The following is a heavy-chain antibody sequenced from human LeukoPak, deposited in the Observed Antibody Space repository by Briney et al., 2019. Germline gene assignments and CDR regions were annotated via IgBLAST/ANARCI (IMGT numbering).Heavy chain of an antibody. V-gene: IGHV1-58*01. D-gene: IGHD3-22*01. J-gene: IGHJ4*02. CDR3: AADPSYSSGYRYYFDY. Sequence: ASVKVSCKTSGFTFISSAVQRVRQARGQRLEWIGWIVVGSGNTNYAQKFQERVTITRDMSTSTAYMELSSLRSEDTAVYYCAADPSYSSGYRYYFDYWGQGTLVTVSS. CDR2: IVVGSGNT. CDR1: GFTFISSA.